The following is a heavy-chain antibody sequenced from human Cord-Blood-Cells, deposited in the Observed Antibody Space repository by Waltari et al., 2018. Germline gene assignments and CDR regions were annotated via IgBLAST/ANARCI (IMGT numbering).Heavy chain of an antibody. CDR2: INHSGST. CDR3: ARGYCSSTSCYNWFDP. J-gene: IGHJ5*02. CDR1: GGSFSGYY. D-gene: IGHD2-2*01. V-gene: IGHV4-34*01. Sequence: QVQLQQWGAGLLKLSETLSLTCAVYGGSFSGYYWSWIRQPPGKGLEWIGEINHSGSTNSNPSLKSRVTISVDTSKNQFSLKLSSVTAADTAVYYCARGYCSSTSCYNWFDPWGQGTLVTVSS.